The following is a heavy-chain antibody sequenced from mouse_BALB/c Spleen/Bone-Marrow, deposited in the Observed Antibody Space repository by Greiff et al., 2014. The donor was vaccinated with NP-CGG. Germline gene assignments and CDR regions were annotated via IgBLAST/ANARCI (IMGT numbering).Heavy chain of an antibody. J-gene: IGHJ4*01. Sequence: LVKTGASVKISCKASDYSFTDYYMHWVKQTHGKSLEWIGYISCYNGATSYNQKFKGKATFTVDTSSGTAYMQFSSLTSEDSAVYYCARSEGIYYYGSSYALDYWGQGTPVTVSS. CDR3: ARSEGIYYYGSSYALDY. V-gene: IGHV1S34*01. CDR2: ISCYNGAT. CDR1: DYSFTDYY. D-gene: IGHD1-1*01.